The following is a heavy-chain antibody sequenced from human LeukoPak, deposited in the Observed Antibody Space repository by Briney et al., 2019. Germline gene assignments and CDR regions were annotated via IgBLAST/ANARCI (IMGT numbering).Heavy chain of an antibody. CDR1: GFTFGSYS. J-gene: IGHJ4*02. CDR3: ASEVDTAMGDGGY. Sequence: PGGSLRLSCAASGFTFGSYSMNWVRQAPGKGREWVSSISSSSSYIYYADSVKGRFTISRDNAKNSLYLQMNSLRAEDTAAYYCASEVDTAMGDGGYWGQGTLVTVSS. V-gene: IGHV3-21*01. CDR2: ISSSSSYI. D-gene: IGHD5-18*01.